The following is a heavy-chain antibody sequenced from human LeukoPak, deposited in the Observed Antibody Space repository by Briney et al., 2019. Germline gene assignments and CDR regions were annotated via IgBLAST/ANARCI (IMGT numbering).Heavy chain of an antibody. V-gene: IGHV1-8*01. CDR3: ARSYNRNYVPYYYYYMDV. CDR2: MNPNSGNT. D-gene: IGHD1-7*01. J-gene: IGHJ6*03. Sequence: ASVKVSCKASGYTFTSYDINWVRQATGQGLEWMGWMNPNSGNTGYAQKFQGRVTMTRNTSISTAYMELSSLRSEDTAVYYCARSYNRNYVPYYYYYMDVRGKGTTVTVSS. CDR1: GYTFTSYD.